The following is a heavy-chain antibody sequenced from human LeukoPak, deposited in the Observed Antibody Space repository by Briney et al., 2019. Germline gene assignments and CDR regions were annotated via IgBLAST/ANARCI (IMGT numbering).Heavy chain of an antibody. CDR2: IKQDGSEK. CDR1: GFTFSIYW. V-gene: IGHV3-7*04. Sequence: GGSLRHSCAASGFTFSIYWMSWVRQAPGKGLEWVANIKQDGSEKYYVDSVKGRFIISRDNAKNSLYLQLNSLRVEDTAVYFCARGRGFSHGWPVDTFDIWGQGIMVTVSS. J-gene: IGHJ3*02. CDR3: ARGRGFSHGWPVDTFDI. D-gene: IGHD5-18*01.